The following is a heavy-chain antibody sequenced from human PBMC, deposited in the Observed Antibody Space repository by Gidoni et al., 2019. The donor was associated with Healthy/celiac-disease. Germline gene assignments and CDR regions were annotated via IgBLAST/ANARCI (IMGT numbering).Heavy chain of an antibody. D-gene: IGHD6-6*01. CDR3: ARGYGAYSSSSVDY. J-gene: IGHJ4*02. Sequence: QVQLVESGGGVVQPGRSLRLSCAASGFTFSSYGMHWVRQAPGKGLEWVAVIWYDGSNKYYADSVKGRFTISRDNSKNTLYLQMNSLRAEDTAVYYCARGYGAYSSSSVDYWGQGTLVTVSS. V-gene: IGHV3-33*01. CDR1: GFTFSSYG. CDR2: IWYDGSNK.